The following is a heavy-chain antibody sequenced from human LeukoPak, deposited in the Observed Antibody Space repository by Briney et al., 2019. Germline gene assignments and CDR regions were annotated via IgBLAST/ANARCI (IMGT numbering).Heavy chain of an antibody. V-gene: IGHV3-23*01. J-gene: IGHJ4*02. CDR1: GFPFSSYA. CDR3: AKYYYGLGSYGRCFDY. D-gene: IGHD3-10*01. Sequence: QPGGSLRLSCAASGFPFSSYAMSWDRQAPGKGLEWVSSISGSGDSTFYADSVKGRFTISRDNSKNTLFVQMNSLRVEDTAVYYCAKYYYGLGSYGRCFDYWGQGTLVTVSS. CDR2: ISGSGDST.